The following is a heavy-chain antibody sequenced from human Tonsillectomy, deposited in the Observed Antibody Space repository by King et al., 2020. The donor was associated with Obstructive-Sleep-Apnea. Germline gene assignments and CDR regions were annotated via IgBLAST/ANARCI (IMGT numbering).Heavy chain of an antibody. CDR3: ARINGGVLNGFDF. CDR2: IDWDDDE. D-gene: IGHD4/OR15-4a*01. J-gene: IGHJ4*02. V-gene: IGHV2-70*11. Sequence: TLKESGPALVKPTQTLTLTCTFSGFSLSTSGMCVNWIRQPPGKALEWLARIDWDDDEYYSTSLRSRLTISKDTSKNQVFLTMTNMEPMDTGTYYCARINGGVLNGFDFWGQGTLVTVSS. CDR1: GFSLSTSGMC.